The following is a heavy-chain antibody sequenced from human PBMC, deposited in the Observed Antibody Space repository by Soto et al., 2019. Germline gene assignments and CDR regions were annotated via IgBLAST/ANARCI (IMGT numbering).Heavy chain of an antibody. J-gene: IGHJ4*02. D-gene: IGHD4-17*01. Sequence: PGGPLRLSCAASGFIFSSYGMHWVRQAPGKGLGWVAVISYDGSNKYYADSVKGRFTISRDNSKYTLYLQMNSLRAEDTAVYYCAKDSLWYGDYPPLFGPYYFDHWGQGTLVTVSS. CDR3: AKDSLWYGDYPPLFGPYYFDH. V-gene: IGHV3-30*18. CDR1: GFIFSSYG. CDR2: ISYDGSNK.